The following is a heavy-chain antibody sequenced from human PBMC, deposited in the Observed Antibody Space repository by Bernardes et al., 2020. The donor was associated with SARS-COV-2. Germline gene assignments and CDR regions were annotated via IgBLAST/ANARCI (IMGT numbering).Heavy chain of an antibody. CDR1: GGSINSGGYY. J-gene: IGHJ4*02. CDR2: IYYSGGT. Sequence: SEPLSLTCTVSGGSINSGGYYWGWIRQPPGKGLDWIGSIYYSGGTYYNPSLKSRVTISIDTPKNQFSLKLSSVTAADTAVYYCARHATYYYDGPRNYWGQGTLVTVSS. CDR3: ARHATYYYDGPRNY. V-gene: IGHV4-39*01. D-gene: IGHD3-22*01.